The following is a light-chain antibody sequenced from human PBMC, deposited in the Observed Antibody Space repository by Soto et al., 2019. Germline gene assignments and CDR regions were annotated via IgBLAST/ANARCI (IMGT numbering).Light chain of an antibody. CDR1: SSGIGSYNR. J-gene: IGLJ1*01. CDR3: NSYTTSSTYV. CDR2: DVT. Sequence: QSVLTQPASVSGSPGQSIAISCAGTSSGIGSYNRVSWYQQPPGTAPRLIIHDVTNRPSGVSTRFSGSKSGNTASLTISGLQAEDEAEYFCNSYTTSSTYVFGTGTRAPS. V-gene: IGLV2-18*02.